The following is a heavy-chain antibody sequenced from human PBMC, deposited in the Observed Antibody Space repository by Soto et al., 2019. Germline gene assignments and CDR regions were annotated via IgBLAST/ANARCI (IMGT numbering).Heavy chain of an antibody. J-gene: IGHJ6*02. D-gene: IGHD1-1*01. CDR3: ARNNDAEYYYYGMDV. CDR1: GGSVSSGSYY. Sequence: SETLSLTCTVSGGSVSSGSYYWSWIRQPPGKGLEWIGYIYYSGSTNYNPSLKSRVTISVDTSKNQFSLKLSSVTAADTAVYYCARNNDAEYYYYGMDVWGQGTTVTVSS. CDR2: IYYSGST. V-gene: IGHV4-61*01.